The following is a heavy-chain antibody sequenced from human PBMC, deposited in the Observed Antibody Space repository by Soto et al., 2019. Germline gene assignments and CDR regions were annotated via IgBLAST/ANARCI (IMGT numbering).Heavy chain of an antibody. CDR2: IYYTGSP. CDR3: ARSRSTRQTFDH. V-gene: IGHV4-59*01. J-gene: IGHJ5*02. D-gene: IGHD5-12*01. Sequence: AETLSLTCTVSNGSISTYYWSWIRQPPGRSLEWIGHIYYTGSPTYNPSLKSRVTISEDTSKKTVSLKLISVNAEDTAVYYCARSRSTRQTFDHWGRGDLVTVSS. CDR1: NGSISTYY.